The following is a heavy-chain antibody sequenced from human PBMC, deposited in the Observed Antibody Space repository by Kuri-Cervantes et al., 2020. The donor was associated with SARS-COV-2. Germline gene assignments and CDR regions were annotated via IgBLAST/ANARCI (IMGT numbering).Heavy chain of an antibody. CDR2: LDTSGST. V-gene: IGHV4-61*09. D-gene: IGHD5-24*01. CDR1: GVPDTGGTYS. J-gene: IGHJ4*02. CDR3: GKVSWLQLWRRYSDS. Sequence: LRLSCAVSGVPDTGGTYSWAWIRQPAGKGLEWIGHLDTSGSTTYNPSLRGRVTISLDPSNNQVSLSLTSTTAADTAVYYCGKVSWLQLWRRYSDSWGQGTLVTVSS.